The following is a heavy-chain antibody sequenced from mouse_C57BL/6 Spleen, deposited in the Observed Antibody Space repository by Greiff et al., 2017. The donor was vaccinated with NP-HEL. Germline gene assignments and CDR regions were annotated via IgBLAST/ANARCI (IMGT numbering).Heavy chain of an antibody. CDR3: VREDYCGSYYFDY. D-gene: IGHD1-1*01. V-gene: IGHV10-1*01. Sequence: EVMLVESGGGLVQPKGSLKLSCAASGFSFNTYAMNWVRQAPGKGLEWVARIRSKSNNYASYYAVSVKDRFTISRDDSESILYLQMNNLKTEDTAMYYCVREDYCGSYYFDYWGQGTTLTVSS. CDR2: IRSKSNNYAS. J-gene: IGHJ2*01. CDR1: GFSFNTYA.